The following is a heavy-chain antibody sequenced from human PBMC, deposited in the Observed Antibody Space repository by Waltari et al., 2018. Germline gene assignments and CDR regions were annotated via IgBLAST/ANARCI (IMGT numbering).Heavy chain of an antibody. J-gene: IGHJ5*02. CDR2: IIPIFGTA. CDR1: GGTLTSSG. V-gene: IGHV1-69*13. D-gene: IGHD4-17*01. CDR3: ARDVIRAHDDGIYVARGWFDL. Sequence: QVQLVQSGAEVRPPGSSVKVSCKDSGGTLTSSGIPWVRQPPGQGLEWVGGIIPIFGTANYAQRFQDRVTMTSDVSTSTAYMEMRSLRSDDTAVYYCARDVIRAHDDGIYVARGWFDLWGQGTLVTVSS.